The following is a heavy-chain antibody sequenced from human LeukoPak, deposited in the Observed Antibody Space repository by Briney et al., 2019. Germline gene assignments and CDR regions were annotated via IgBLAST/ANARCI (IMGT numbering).Heavy chain of an antibody. V-gene: IGHV3-30*02. CDR1: GFTFSTYG. Sequence: GGSLRLSCAASGFTFSTYGMHWVRQAPGKGLEWVAFVRYDGSKKYYTNSVKGRFTISRDNSKNTLYMQMNSLRAEDTAVYYCAKAVVIVPTATPLDYWGQGTLVTVSS. D-gene: IGHD2-2*01. CDR2: VRYDGSKK. CDR3: AKAVVIVPTATPLDY. J-gene: IGHJ4*02.